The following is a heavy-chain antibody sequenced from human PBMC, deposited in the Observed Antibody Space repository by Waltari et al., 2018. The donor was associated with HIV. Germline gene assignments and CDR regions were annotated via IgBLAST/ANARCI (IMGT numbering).Heavy chain of an antibody. D-gene: IGHD2-8*01. CDR2: IKQDGSEK. J-gene: IGHJ5*02. Sequence: EVQLVESGGGLVQPGGSLRLSCAAYGFTFSSYWMSWVRQAPGKGLEWVANIKQDGSEKYYVDSMKGRFTISRDNAKNSLYLQINSLRAEDTAVYYCAGRSPARRLNWFDPWGQGTLVIVSS. CDR1: GFTFSSYW. V-gene: IGHV3-7*01. CDR3: AGRSPARRLNWFDP.